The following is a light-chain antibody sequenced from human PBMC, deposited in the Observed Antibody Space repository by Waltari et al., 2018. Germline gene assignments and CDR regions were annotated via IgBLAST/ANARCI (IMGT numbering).Light chain of an antibody. J-gene: IGKJ1*01. CDR3: QQTYSTWT. CDR1: QSISNN. V-gene: IGKV1-39*01. CDR2: ATS. Sequence: DIQMTQSPSSLSASVGDRVTITCRASQSISNNLNWYQQKPGKAPKLLIYATSVLQSWVPSRFSGRGSGTDFTLTISILQPEDFATYYCQQTYSTWTFGQGTAVEIK.